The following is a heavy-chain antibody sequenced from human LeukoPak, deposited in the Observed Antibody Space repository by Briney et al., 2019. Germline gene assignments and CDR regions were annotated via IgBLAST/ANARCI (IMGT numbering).Heavy chain of an antibody. CDR2: ISWNSGSI. J-gene: IGHJ4*02. CDR3: AKDYYFDY. CDR1: GFTFDDYA. Sequence: SGGSLRLSCAASGFTFDDYAMHWVRQAPGKGLEWVSGISWNSGSIGYADSVKGRFTISRDNAKNSLYLQMNSLRAEDTALYYCAKDYYFDYWGQGTLVTVSS. V-gene: IGHV3-9*01.